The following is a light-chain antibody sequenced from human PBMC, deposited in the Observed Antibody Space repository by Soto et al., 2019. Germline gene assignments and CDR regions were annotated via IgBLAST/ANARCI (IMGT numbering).Light chain of an antibody. V-gene: IGKV3-15*01. CDR3: QQYIRWPLT. J-gene: IGKJ4*01. Sequence: EMVVTQSPATLSVSPGERATLSCRASQDVSSSLAWYQQKPGQAPSLLIYGASTRATGTPARFSGSGSGTEFTLTISSLQSEDYAVYFCQQYIRWPLTFGGGTKV. CDR1: QDVSSS. CDR2: GAS.